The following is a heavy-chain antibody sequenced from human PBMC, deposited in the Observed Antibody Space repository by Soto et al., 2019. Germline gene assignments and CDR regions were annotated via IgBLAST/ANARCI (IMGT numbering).Heavy chain of an antibody. CDR3: ARLEGARTPGY. CDR1: GFTFSSYG. CDR2: IWYDGSNK. Sequence: QVQLVESGGGVVQPGRSLRLSCAASGFTFSSYGMHWVRQAPGKGLEWVAVIWYDGSNKYYADSVKSRFTISRDNSKNTLYLQMNSLRAEDTAVYYCARLEGARTPGYWGQGTLVTVSS. V-gene: IGHV3-33*01. D-gene: IGHD1-26*01. J-gene: IGHJ4*02.